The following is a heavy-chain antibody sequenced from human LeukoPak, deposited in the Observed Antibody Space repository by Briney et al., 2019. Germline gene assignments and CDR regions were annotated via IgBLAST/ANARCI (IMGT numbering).Heavy chain of an antibody. CDR2: INPNSGNT. V-gene: IGHV1-8*01. CDR1: GYTFTKD. D-gene: IGHD2-15*01. CDR3: ARARVDENCSGGSCYHDDL. Sequence: ASVKVSCKASGYTFTKDINWVRQVPGQGLEGMGWINPNSGNTGYAPKFQGRVIMTRDASISTAYRELSSLRSEDTAVYYCARARVDENCSGGSCYHDDLWGQGTLVTVSS. J-gene: IGHJ5*02.